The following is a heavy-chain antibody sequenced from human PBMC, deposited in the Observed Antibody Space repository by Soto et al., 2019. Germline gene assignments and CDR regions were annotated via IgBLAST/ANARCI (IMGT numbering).Heavy chain of an antibody. CDR2: INPNSGGT. V-gene: IGHV1-2*02. J-gene: IGHJ4*02. CDR1: IHLHRLL. CDR3: ARGSSSRLGY. Sequence: GASVKSLQGFWIHLHRLLYALGATGPGQGLEWMGWINPNSGGTNYAQKFQGRVTMTRDTSISTAYMELSRLRSDDTAVNYCARGSSSRLGYWGQGTLVTVSS. D-gene: IGHD6-13*01.